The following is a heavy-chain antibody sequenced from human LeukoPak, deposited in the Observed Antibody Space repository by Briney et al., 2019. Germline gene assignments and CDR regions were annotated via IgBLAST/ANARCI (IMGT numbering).Heavy chain of an antibody. D-gene: IGHD3-22*01. Sequence: ASVKVSCKASGYTFTGYYMHWVRQAPGRGLGWMGWINPNSGGTNYAQKFQGRVTMTRDTSISTAYMELSRLRSDDTAVYYCARGRDYYDSSGAQDYWGQGTLVTVSS. CDR1: GYTFTGYY. CDR3: ARGRDYYDSSGAQDY. V-gene: IGHV1-2*02. CDR2: INPNSGGT. J-gene: IGHJ4*02.